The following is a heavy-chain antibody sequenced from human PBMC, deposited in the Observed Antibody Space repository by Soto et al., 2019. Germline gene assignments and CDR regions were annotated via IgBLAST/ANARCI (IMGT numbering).Heavy chain of an antibody. D-gene: IGHD5-12*01. CDR1: GGSISSYY. CDR2: IYYSGGT. J-gene: IGHJ4*02. Sequence: SETLFLTCTVSGGSISSYYWSWIRQPPGKGLEWIGYIYYSGGTNYNPSLKSRVTISVDTSKNQFSLKLSSVTAADTAVYYCARATWGDGYNYYFDYWGQGTLVTVSS. CDR3: ARATWGDGYNYYFDY. V-gene: IGHV4-59*01.